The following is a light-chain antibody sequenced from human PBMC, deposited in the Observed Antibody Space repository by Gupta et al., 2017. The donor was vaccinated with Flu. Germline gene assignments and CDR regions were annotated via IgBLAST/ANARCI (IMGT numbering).Light chain of an antibody. CDR3: SSYTTSSTLV. Sequence: SALTQPASVSGSPGQSITISCTGTSSDVCGYNYVSWYQQHPGKAPKLIIYEVSHRPSGVSNRFSGSKSGNTASLTISGLQAEDEADYYCSSYTTSSTLVFGGGTKVTVL. J-gene: IGLJ3*02. CDR2: EVS. V-gene: IGLV2-14*01. CDR1: SSDVCGYNY.